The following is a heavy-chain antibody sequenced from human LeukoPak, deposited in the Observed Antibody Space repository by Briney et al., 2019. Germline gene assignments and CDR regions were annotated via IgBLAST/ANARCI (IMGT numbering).Heavy chain of an antibody. J-gene: IGHJ4*02. V-gene: IGHV3-23*01. Sequence: GGSLRLSCAASGFTFSSYAMTWIRQAPGKGLEWVSSISGSGGSTYYADSVKGRFTISRDNSKNTLYLQMNSLRAEDTAVYYCAKAPDYYDSSGYADIDYWGQGTLVTVSS. CDR1: GFTFSSYA. CDR2: ISGSGGST. CDR3: AKAPDYYDSSGYADIDY. D-gene: IGHD3-22*01.